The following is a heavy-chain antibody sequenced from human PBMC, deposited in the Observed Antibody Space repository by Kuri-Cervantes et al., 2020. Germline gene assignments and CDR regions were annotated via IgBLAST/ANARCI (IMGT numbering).Heavy chain of an antibody. Sequence: SGPTLVKPTQTLTLTCTFSGFSLSTSGVGVGWIRQPAGKALEWLALIYWDDDKRYSPSLKSRLTITKDTSKNRVVLTMTNMDPVDTATYYCAHRQLWFGTNYFDYWGQGTLVTVSS. V-gene: IGHV2-5*02. CDR3: AHRQLWFGTNYFDY. CDR2: IYWDDDK. J-gene: IGHJ4*02. CDR1: GFSLSTSGVG. D-gene: IGHD3-10*01.